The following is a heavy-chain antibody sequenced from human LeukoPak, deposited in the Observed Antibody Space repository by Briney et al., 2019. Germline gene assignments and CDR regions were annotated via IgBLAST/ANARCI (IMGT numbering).Heavy chain of an antibody. J-gene: IGHJ4*02. Sequence: SETLSLTCAVYGGPFSDYDWSWIRQAPGKGLQWIGEINQSGTTNCDPSLKSRVSMSIDTSKSQFSLSLRSVTAADTAVYFCARYVPVKTGPTRASFDYWGQGILVTVSS. CDR3: ARYVPVKTGPTRASFDY. V-gene: IGHV4-34*01. CDR2: INQSGTT. D-gene: IGHD1-1*01. CDR1: GGPFSDYD.